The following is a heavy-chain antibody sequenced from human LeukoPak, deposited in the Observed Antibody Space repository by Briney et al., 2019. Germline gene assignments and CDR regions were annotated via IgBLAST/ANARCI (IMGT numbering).Heavy chain of an antibody. D-gene: IGHD2-8*01. J-gene: IGHJ6*03. Sequence: SETLSLTCTVSGVSMSNYYWSWIRQPPGKGLEWIGYISYSGITNYNPSLKSRVTISVDTSRNQFSLKLTSLTGADTALYHSARGMVNTYYYYYYVDVWGKGTSVTVSS. CDR3: ARGMVNTYYYYYYVDV. CDR1: GVSMSNYY. V-gene: IGHV4-59*01. CDR2: ISYSGIT.